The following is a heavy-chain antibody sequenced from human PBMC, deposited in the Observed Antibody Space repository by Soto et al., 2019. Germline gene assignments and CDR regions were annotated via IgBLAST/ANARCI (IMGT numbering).Heavy chain of an antibody. Sequence: QVHLVESGGGVVQPGRSLRLSCAASGFTFSNNGMHWVRQAPGKGLEWVAVIWYDGINKYYADSVKGRFIISRDNSKNTVYLQMNSLRAEDTAVYYCARDRVQMVDGLDVWGQGTTVTVSS. CDR1: GFTFSNNG. J-gene: IGHJ6*02. CDR3: ARDRVQMVDGLDV. V-gene: IGHV3-33*01. D-gene: IGHD2-15*01. CDR2: IWYDGINK.